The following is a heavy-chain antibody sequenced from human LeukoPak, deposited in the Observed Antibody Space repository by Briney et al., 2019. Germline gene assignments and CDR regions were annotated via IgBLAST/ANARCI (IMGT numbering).Heavy chain of an antibody. D-gene: IGHD5-24*01. Sequence: GESPKISCKGSGYSFTSYWIGWVRQMPGKGLEWMGIIYPGDSDTRYSPSFQGQVTISADKSISTAYLQWSSLKASDTAMYYCARLESRRRWLQFYMYFDYWGQGTLVTVSS. CDR2: IYPGDSDT. CDR3: ARLESRRRWLQFYMYFDY. CDR1: GYSFTSYW. V-gene: IGHV5-51*01. J-gene: IGHJ4*02.